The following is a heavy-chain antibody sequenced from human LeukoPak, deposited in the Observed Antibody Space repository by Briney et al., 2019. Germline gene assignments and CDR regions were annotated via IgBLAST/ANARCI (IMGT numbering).Heavy chain of an antibody. D-gene: IGHD6-25*01. Sequence: GESLKISCKGSGYSFTNYWIGWVRQMPGKGLEWMGILYPGDSDTRYSQSFQGQVTISADKSISTAYLQWSSLKASDTAMYYCARKSSGWPGDFNYWGQGTLVTVSS. CDR2: LYPGDSDT. J-gene: IGHJ4*02. CDR3: ARKSSGWPGDFNY. V-gene: IGHV5-51*01. CDR1: GYSFTNYW.